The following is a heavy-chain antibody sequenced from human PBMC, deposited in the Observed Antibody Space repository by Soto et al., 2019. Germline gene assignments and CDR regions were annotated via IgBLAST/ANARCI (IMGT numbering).Heavy chain of an antibody. Sequence: PSETLSLTCTVSGGSISSGDYYWSWIRQPPGKGLEWIGYIYDSGSTYYNSSLKSRVNITLDTSKNQFSLKLTSVTAADTAVYYCARDNGVGPWGQGTLVTVS. V-gene: IGHV4-30-4*01. CDR1: GGSISSGDYY. CDR2: IYDSGST. D-gene: IGHD2-8*01. J-gene: IGHJ5*02. CDR3: ARDNGVGP.